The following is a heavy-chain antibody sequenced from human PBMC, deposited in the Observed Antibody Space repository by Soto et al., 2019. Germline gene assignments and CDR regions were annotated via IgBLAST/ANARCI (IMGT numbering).Heavy chain of an antibody. CDR1: GFAFNNYG. J-gene: IGHJ4*02. CDR3: AREDSIIIPAVSDF. V-gene: IGHV3-21*01. CDR2: ISKSDYT. D-gene: IGHD2-2*01. Sequence: GGSLRLSCTVSGFAFNNYGINWVRQAPGKGLEWVSSISKSDYTYYSDSLKGRFAISRDNAKSSVSLQMNTLRVEDTAVYYCAREDSIIIPAVSDFWGQGTLVTVSS.